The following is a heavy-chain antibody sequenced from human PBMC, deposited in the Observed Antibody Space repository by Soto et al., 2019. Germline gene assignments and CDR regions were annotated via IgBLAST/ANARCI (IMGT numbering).Heavy chain of an antibody. V-gene: IGHV3-7*03. Sequence: EGLLVESGGGLVQPGESLRLSCAGSGFTFNSYWMSWVRQAPGKGLEWVAKVQQDGSEKYYVDSVKGRFTISRDNAKNSVYLQMNSLRVEDTAVYYCARGGLHRSGYEYYYYYYGLDVWGQGTTVTVAS. D-gene: IGHD5-12*01. CDR2: VQQDGSEK. J-gene: IGHJ6*02. CDR1: GFTFNSYW. CDR3: ARGGLHRSGYEYYYYYYGLDV.